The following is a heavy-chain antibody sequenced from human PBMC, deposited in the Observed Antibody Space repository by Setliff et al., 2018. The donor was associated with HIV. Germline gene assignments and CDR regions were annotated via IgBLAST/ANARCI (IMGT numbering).Heavy chain of an antibody. CDR3: ARGIAVAGPYFDY. Sequence: PSETLSLTCTVSGDSITGRWLSWIRQPPGKGLEWIGYIYYSGSSKNTPSLKSRVTISVDTPKNEFSLKLSSMTAADTAVYYCARGIAVAGPYFDYWGQGTLVTVSS. CDR2: IYYSGSS. J-gene: IGHJ4*02. V-gene: IGHV4-59*11. D-gene: IGHD6-19*01. CDR1: GDSITGRW.